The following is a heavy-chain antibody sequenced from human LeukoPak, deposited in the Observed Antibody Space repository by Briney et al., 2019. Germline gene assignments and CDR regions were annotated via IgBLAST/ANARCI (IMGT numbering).Heavy chain of an antibody. CDR3: ARPKRGYYYYYMDV. V-gene: IGHV3-53*01. CDR1: GFTVSSNY. Sequence: PGGSLRLSCAASGFTVSSNYMSWVRQAPGKGLEWVSVIYSGGSTYYADSVKGRFTISRDNAKNTLYLQMNSLRAEDTAVYYCARPKRGYYYYYMDVWGKGTTVTVSS. J-gene: IGHJ6*03. CDR2: IYSGGST.